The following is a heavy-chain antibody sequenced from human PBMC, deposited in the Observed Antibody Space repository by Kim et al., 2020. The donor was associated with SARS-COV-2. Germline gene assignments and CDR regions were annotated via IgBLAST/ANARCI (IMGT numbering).Heavy chain of an antibody. D-gene: IGHD3-10*01. J-gene: IGHJ4*02. V-gene: IGHV3-21*01. CDR1: GFTFSSYS. CDR3: ARGITLVRGVSL. Sequence: GGSLRLSCAASGFTFSSYSMNWVRQAPGKGLEWVSSISSSNSYIYYADSMKGRFTISRDNAKNSLYLQMNSLRAEDTAVYYCARGITLVRGVSLWGQGTLVTVSS. CDR2: ISSSNSYI.